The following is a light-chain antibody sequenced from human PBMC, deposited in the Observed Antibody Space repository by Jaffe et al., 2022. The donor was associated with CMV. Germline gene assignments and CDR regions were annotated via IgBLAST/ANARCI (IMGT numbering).Light chain of an antibody. CDR2: QIS. J-gene: IGKJ3*01. CDR3: MQSTDFPRT. V-gene: IGKV2-24*01. CDR1: QSLVHSNGNTY. Sequence: DIVLTQTPLSSPVTLGQPASISCRSSQSLVHSNGNTYLSWLHQRPGQPPRLLIYQISNRLSGVPDRFSGSGAGTDFTLIISRVEAEDVGVYYCMQSTDFPRTFGPGTKLDI.